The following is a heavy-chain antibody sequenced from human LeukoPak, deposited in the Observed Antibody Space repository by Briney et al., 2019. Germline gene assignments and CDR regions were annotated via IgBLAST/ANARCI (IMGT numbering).Heavy chain of an antibody. V-gene: IGHV3-74*01. D-gene: IGHD2-2*01. CDR1: GFTFSSYW. Sequence: GGSLRLSCATSGFTFSSYWMHWVRQVPGKGLVWVSRVTGNGTSTRYADSVKGGFTFSRDNAKNTLYLYMNSLRGNDTAIYFCVRSCSSCSCYGYKDYWGQGTLVTVSS. J-gene: IGHJ4*02. CDR3: VRSCSSCSCYGYKDY. CDR2: VTGNGTST.